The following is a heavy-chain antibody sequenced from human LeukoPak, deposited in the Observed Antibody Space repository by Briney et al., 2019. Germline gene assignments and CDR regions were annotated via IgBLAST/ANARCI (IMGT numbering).Heavy chain of an antibody. J-gene: IGHJ5*02. Sequence: PSETLSLTCTVYGGSFSGYYWSWIRQPPGKGLEWIGEINHSGSTNYNPSLKSRVTISVDTSKNQFSLKLSSVTAADTAVYYCARGGRITMIVVVINHNWFDPWGQGTLVTVSS. CDR1: GGSFSGYY. V-gene: IGHV4-34*01. D-gene: IGHD3-22*01. CDR3: ARGGRITMIVVVINHNWFDP. CDR2: INHSGST.